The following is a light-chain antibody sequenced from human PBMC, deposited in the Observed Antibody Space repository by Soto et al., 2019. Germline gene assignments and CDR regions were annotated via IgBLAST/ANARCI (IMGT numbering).Light chain of an antibody. Sequence: QPALTQPPSASGSPGQSVTISCTGTSSDVGGYNYVSWYQQHPDKAPKLMIYEVSERPSGVPDRFSGSKSSNTASLTVSGLQAEDEADYYCSSYAGSNNFVFGTGTKVTVL. J-gene: IGLJ1*01. V-gene: IGLV2-8*01. CDR2: EVS. CDR3: SSYAGSNNFV. CDR1: SSDVGGYNY.